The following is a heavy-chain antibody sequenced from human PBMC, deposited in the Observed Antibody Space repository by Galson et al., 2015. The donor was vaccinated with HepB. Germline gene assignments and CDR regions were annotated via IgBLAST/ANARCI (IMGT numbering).Heavy chain of an antibody. V-gene: IGHV1-69*13. J-gene: IGHJ4*02. Sequence: SVKVSCKASGGTFSSYAISWVRQAPGQGLEWMGGIIPIFGTANYAQKFQGRVTITADESTSTAYMELSSLRSEDTAVYYCARDMARGFHSFDYWGQGTLVTVSS. CDR1: GGTFSSYA. D-gene: IGHD3-10*01. CDR2: IIPIFGTA. CDR3: ARDMARGFHSFDY.